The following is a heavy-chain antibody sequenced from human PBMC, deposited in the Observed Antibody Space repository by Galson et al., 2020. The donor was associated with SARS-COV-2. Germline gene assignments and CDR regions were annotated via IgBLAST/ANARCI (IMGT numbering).Heavy chain of an antibody. D-gene: IGHD4-17*01. CDR3: ARDTDYGGLDY. V-gene: IGHV3-53*01. J-gene: IGHJ4*02. Sequence: GGSLRLSCAASGFTVSRNHMSWVRQAQGKGLEWVSVIYSGGSTYYADSVKGRFTISRDNSKNTMYLQMNSLRAEDTAVYYCARDTDYGGLDYWGQGTLVTVSS. CDR2: IYSGGST. CDR1: GFTVSRNH.